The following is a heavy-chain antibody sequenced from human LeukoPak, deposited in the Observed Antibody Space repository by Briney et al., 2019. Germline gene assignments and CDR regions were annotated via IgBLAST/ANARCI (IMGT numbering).Heavy chain of an antibody. CDR2: LYGSGST. J-gene: IGHJ4*02. Sequence: SETLSLTCTVSGGSISSHYWGWIRQPPGKGLEWIGYLYGSGSTKANPSLESRVTLSADTSKNQFSLRLSSVTAADTAVYYCATIRRGDIFGYFDCWGQGILVAVSS. V-gene: IGHV4-59*11. CDR3: ATIRRGDIFGYFDC. CDR1: GGSISSHY. D-gene: IGHD5-18*01.